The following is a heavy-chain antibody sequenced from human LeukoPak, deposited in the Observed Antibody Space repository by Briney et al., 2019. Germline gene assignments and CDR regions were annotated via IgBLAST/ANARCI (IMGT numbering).Heavy chain of an antibody. Sequence: SETLSLTCVVSGGSISNYYWSWIRQPPGKRLEWIGYIHYSGNTYYNPSLKSRVTISVDTSKNQFSLKLTSVTAADTAMYYCARQSGGSYFSYWGQGTLVTVSS. CDR3: ARQSGGSYFSY. D-gene: IGHD1-26*01. V-gene: IGHV4-59*13. CDR1: GGSISNYY. J-gene: IGHJ4*02. CDR2: IHYSGNT.